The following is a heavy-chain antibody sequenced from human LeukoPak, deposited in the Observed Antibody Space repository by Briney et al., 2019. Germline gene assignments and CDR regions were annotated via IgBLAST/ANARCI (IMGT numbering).Heavy chain of an antibody. V-gene: IGHV3-23*01. CDR1: GFTCSDYY. J-gene: IGHJ6*02. CDR3: AKDYGDQNTHYYYGMDV. D-gene: IGHD4-17*01. Sequence: GGSLRLSSAASGFTCSDYYMSWIRQAPGKGLKWVSAISGSGASTYYADSVKGRFTISRDNSKNTLYLQMNSLRAEDTAVYYCAKDYGDQNTHYYYGMDVWGQGTTVTVSS. CDR2: ISGSGAST.